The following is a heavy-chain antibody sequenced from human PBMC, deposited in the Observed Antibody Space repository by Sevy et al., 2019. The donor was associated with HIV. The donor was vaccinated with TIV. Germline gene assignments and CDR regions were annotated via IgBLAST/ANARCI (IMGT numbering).Heavy chain of an antibody. D-gene: IGHD3-22*01. Sequence: SETLSLTCTVSGGSISSGGYYWSWIRQHPGKGLEWIGYIYYSGSTYYNPSLKSRVTLSVDTSKNQFSLKLSSVTAADTAVYYCARDPYYYDSSGSYWYFDLWGRGTLVTVSS. J-gene: IGHJ2*01. CDR2: IYYSGST. V-gene: IGHV4-31*03. CDR1: GGSISSGGYY. CDR3: ARDPYYYDSSGSYWYFDL.